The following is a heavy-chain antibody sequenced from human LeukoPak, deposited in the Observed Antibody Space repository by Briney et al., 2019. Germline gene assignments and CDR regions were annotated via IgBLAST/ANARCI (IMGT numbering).Heavy chain of an antibody. CDR1: GFTFRSYW. J-gene: IGHJ4*02. Sequence: GGSLRLSCAASGFTFRSYWMHWVRQAPGKGLVWVSRINSDGSSTSYADSVKGRFTISRDNAKNTLYLQMNSLRAVDTAVYYCAKGAYYFDYWGQGTLVSVSS. V-gene: IGHV3-74*01. CDR3: AKGAYYFDY. CDR2: INSDGSST.